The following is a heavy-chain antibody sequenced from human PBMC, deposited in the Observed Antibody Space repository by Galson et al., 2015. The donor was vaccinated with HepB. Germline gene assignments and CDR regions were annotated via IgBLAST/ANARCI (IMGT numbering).Heavy chain of an antibody. V-gene: IGHV3-30-3*01. J-gene: IGHJ4*02. CDR1: GFTFSSYA. CDR3: AREEWELRGGFDY. Sequence: SLRLSCAASGFTFSSYAMHWVRQAPGKGLEWVAVISYDGSNKYYADSVKGRFTISRDNSKNTLYLQMNSLRAEDTAVYYCAREEWELRGGFDYWGQGTLVTVSS. CDR2: ISYDGSNK. D-gene: IGHD1-26*01.